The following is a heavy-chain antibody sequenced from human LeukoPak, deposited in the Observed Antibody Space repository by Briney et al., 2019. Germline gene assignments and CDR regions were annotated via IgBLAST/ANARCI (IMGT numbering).Heavy chain of an antibody. D-gene: IGHD3-10*01. CDR1: GDSLTNYY. CDR2: IFDNGST. CDR3: ARGGYGSAFDF. Sequence: SETLSLTCTVSGDSLTNYYWSWIRLPPGKGLEWVASIFDNGSTNDNRSLKSRVTISQDTSNNQFSLKVNSVTAADTAVYYCARGGYGSAFDFWGQGTLVTVSS. V-gene: IGHV4-59*01. J-gene: IGHJ4*02.